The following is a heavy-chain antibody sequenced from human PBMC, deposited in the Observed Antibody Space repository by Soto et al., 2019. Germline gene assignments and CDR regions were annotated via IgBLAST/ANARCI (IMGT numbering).Heavy chain of an antibody. CDR3: AKDGEDYYDSSGNPDY. CDR1: GFTFSNAW. Sequence: GGSLRLSCAASGFTFSNAWMNWVRQAPGKGLEWVAVISYDGSNKYYADSVKGRFTISRDNSKNTLYLQMNSLRAEDTAVYYCAKDGEDYYDSSGNPDYWGQGTLVTVSS. J-gene: IGHJ4*02. CDR2: ISYDGSNK. D-gene: IGHD3-22*01. V-gene: IGHV3-30*18.